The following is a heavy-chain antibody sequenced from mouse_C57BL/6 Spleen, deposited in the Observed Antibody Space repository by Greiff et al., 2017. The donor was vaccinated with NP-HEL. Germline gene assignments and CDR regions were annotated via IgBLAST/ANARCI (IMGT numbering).Heavy chain of an antibody. D-gene: IGHD6-1*01. V-gene: IGHV1-54*01. Sequence: VQLQQSGAELVRPGTSVKVSCKASGYAFTNYLIEWVKQRPGQGLAWIGVIYPGSGGTNYNEQFKGKATLTADKSSSTAYMQRSSLTSEDSAVYYCAKNNKPSSWFADWGQGTPVTV. CDR1: GYAFTNYL. CDR2: IYPGSGGT. J-gene: IGHJ3*01. CDR3: AKNNKPSSWFAD.